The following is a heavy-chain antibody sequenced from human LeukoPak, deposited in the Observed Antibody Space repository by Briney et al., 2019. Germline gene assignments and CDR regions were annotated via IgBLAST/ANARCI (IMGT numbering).Heavy chain of an antibody. V-gene: IGHV1-2*02. CDR3: ARAYYYDSSGYYPHFDY. J-gene: IGHJ4*02. CDR1: GYTFTGYY. Sequence: ASVKVSCKASGYTFTGYYMHWVRQAPGQGLEWMGWINPNSGGTNYAQKFQGRVTMTRDTSISTAYMELSRLRSDDTAVYYCARAYYYDSSGYYPHFDYWGQGTLVTVSS. CDR2: INPNSGGT. D-gene: IGHD3-22*01.